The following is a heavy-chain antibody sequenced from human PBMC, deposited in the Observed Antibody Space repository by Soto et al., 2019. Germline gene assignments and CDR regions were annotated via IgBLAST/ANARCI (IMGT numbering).Heavy chain of an antibody. CDR3: ARGEAARREESVFDY. CDR1: GGSISSGGYY. J-gene: IGHJ4*02. V-gene: IGHV4-31*03. Sequence: QVQLQESGPGLVKPSQTLSLTCTVSGGSISSGGYYWSWIRQHPGKGLEWIGYIYYSGSTYYNPSHKSRVTISVDNSKNLLSLKLSSVTAADTAVYYCARGEAARREESVFDYWGQGTLVTVSS. D-gene: IGHD6-6*01. CDR2: IYYSGST.